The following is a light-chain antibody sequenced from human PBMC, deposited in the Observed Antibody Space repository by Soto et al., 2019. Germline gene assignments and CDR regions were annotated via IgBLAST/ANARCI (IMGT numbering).Light chain of an antibody. CDR2: RAS. CDR1: QSISSW. J-gene: IGKJ1*01. V-gene: IGKV1-5*03. CDR3: QQYNTYWT. Sequence: DIQMTQSPSTLSASVGDRVTITCRASQSISSWLAWYQQKPGKAPKVLIYRASSLESGVPSRFSGSGSGTEFTLTINSLQPDYFATYYCQQYNTYWTFGQGTKVEI.